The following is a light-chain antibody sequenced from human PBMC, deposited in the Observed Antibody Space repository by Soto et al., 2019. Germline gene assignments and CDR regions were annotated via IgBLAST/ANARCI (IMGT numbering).Light chain of an antibody. CDR3: RSYTSSSSHVV. CDR2: DVT. Sequence: QSALTQPASVSGSPGQSITISCTGTSSDVGGYDYVSWYQQHPGKAPKLMIYDVTYRPSGVSNRFSGSKSGNTASLTISGLQAEDEADYYCRSYTSSSSHVVFGGGTQLTVL. J-gene: IGLJ2*01. CDR1: SSDVGGYDY. V-gene: IGLV2-14*01.